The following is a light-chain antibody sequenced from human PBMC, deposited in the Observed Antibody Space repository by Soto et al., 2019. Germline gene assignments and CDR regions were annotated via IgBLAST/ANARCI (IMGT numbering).Light chain of an antibody. V-gene: IGKV1-9*01. CDR1: EDISSY. J-gene: IGKJ5*01. CDR3: QQFKNYPIT. CDR2: AAS. Sequence: IQWTQSPSSLSASVGDRVTFTCRASEDISSYLVWYQQKPGAAPKLLIYAASASHSGVPSRFSGSGSGTDFTLTISSLHPEDFAVYFCQQFKNYPITFGQGTRLEIK.